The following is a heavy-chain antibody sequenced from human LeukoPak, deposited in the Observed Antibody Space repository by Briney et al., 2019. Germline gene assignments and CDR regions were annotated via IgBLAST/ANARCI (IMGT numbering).Heavy chain of an antibody. Sequence: SVKVSCKASGGTCSSYAISWVRQAPGQGLEWMGRIIPIFGTANYAQKFQGRVTITTDESTSTAYMELSSLRSEDTAVYYCARASYYYDSSGYNYYYYMDVWGKGTTVTVSS. D-gene: IGHD3-22*01. CDR2: IIPIFGTA. CDR3: ARASYYYDSSGYNYYYYMDV. CDR1: GGTCSSYA. J-gene: IGHJ6*03. V-gene: IGHV1-69*05.